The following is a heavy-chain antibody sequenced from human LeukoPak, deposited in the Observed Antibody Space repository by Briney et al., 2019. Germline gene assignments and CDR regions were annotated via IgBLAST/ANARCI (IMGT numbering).Heavy chain of an antibody. D-gene: IGHD6-6*01. V-gene: IGHV4-59*08. J-gene: IGHJ4*02. CDR3: ARSARVFES. Sequence: SETLSLTCTVSGGSINDSYWSWIRQPPGKALECLAYIFHTGDINYNPSLRSRLTISLDTSKNQFSLELKSVTAADTAVYYCARSARVFESWGQGILVTVSS. CDR2: IFHTGDI. CDR1: GGSINDSY.